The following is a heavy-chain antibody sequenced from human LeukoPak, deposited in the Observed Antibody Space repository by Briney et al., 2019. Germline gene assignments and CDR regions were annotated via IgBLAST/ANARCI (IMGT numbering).Heavy chain of an antibody. CDR1: EFTFSSYG. Sequence: GGSLRLSCAASEFTFSSYGMHWVRQAPGKGLEWVAVISYDGSNKYYADSVKGRFTISRDNSKNTLYLQMNSLRTEDTAVYYCAKDPIGYCSGGSCYSGAQYFQHWGQGILVTVSS. J-gene: IGHJ1*01. CDR2: ISYDGSNK. V-gene: IGHV3-30*18. D-gene: IGHD2-15*01. CDR3: AKDPIGYCSGGSCYSGAQYFQH.